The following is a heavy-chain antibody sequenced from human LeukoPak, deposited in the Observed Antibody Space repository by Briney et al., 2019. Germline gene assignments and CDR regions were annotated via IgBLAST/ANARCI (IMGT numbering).Heavy chain of an antibody. J-gene: IGHJ4*02. D-gene: IGHD6-19*01. CDR1: GDSISSYY. V-gene: IGHV4-39*01. Sequence: SQTLSLTCTVSGDSISSYYWGWIRQPPGKGLEWIGSIYYSENTYYNPSLKSRVSISVDTSRNQFSLRLSSVTAADTAIYYCARHSIAVTDDCWGQGTLVTVSS. CDR3: ARHSIAVTDDC. CDR2: IYYSENT.